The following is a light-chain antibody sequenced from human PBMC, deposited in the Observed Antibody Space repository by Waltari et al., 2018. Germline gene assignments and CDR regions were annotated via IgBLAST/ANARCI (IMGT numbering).Light chain of an antibody. CDR2: KAS. J-gene: IGKJ2*01. CDR3: QQFEGYT. V-gene: IGKV1-5*03. CDR1: QSISSW. Sequence: DHQMTQSPSTLSASVGDRATITCRASQSISSWLAWYQQKPGKAPKLLIYKASSLESGVPSRFSGSGSGTEFTLTISSLQPDDFATYYCQQFEGYTFGQGTKLEIK.